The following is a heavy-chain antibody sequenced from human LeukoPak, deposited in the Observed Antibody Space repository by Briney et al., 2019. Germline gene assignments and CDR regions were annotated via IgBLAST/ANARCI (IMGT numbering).Heavy chain of an antibody. CDR2: IYYSGST. J-gene: IGHJ3*02. Sequence: SETLSLTCTVSGGSISSYYWSWIRQPPGKGLEWIGYIYYSGSTNYNPSPKSRVTISVDTSKNQFSLKLSSVTAADTAVYYCARNPYYDFWSGYQGAFDIWGQGTMVTVSS. V-gene: IGHV4-59*01. D-gene: IGHD3-3*01. CDR1: GGSISSYY. CDR3: ARNPYYDFWSGYQGAFDI.